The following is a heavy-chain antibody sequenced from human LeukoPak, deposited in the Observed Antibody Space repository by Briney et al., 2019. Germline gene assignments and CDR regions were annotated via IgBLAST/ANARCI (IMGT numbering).Heavy chain of an antibody. J-gene: IGHJ5*02. CDR2: INPSGGST. D-gene: IGHD5-18*01. CDR1: GYTFTSYY. V-gene: IGHV1-46*01. Sequence: GASVKVSCKASGYTFTSYYMHWVRQAPGQGLEWMGIINPSGGSTSYAQKFQGRVTMTRDMSTSTVYMELSSLRSEDTAVYYCARDPYAGYGINNWFDPWGQGTLVTVSS. CDR3: ARDPYAGYGINNWFDP.